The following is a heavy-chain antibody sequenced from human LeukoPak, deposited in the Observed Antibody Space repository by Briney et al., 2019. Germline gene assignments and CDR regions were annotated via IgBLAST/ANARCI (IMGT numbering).Heavy chain of an antibody. V-gene: IGHV4-39*07. D-gene: IGHD3-16*01. CDR3: ASVLGGHAFDI. J-gene: IGHJ3*02. Sequence: PSETLSLTCTVSGGSISSSSYYWGWIRQPPGKGLEWIGSMYYSGSTYYNPSLKSPVTISVDTSKNQFSLKLSSVTAADTAMYYCASVLGGHAFDIWGQGTMVTVSS. CDR2: MYYSGST. CDR1: GGSISSSSYY.